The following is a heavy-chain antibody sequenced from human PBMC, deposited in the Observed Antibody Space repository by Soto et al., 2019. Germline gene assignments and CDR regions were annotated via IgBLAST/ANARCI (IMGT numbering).Heavy chain of an antibody. CDR3: EKDIVVVPAATNYYYGMDV. CDR1: GFTFSSYG. D-gene: IGHD2-2*01. V-gene: IGHV3-30*18. J-gene: IGHJ6*02. CDR2: ISYDGSNK. Sequence: ESGGGVVQPGRSLRLSCAASGFTFSSYGMHWVRQAPGKGLEWVAVISYDGSNKYYADSVKGRFTISRDNSKNTLYLQMNSLRAEDTAVYYCEKDIVVVPAATNYYYGMDVWGQGTTVTVSS.